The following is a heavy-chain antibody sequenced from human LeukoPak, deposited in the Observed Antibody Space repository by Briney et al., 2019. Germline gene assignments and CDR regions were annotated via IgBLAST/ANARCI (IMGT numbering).Heavy chain of an antibody. Sequence: PGGSLGLSCAASGFTFSSYAMNWVRQTPGKRLEWVSVISGSGGSTNYADSVKGRFTISRDNSQNILYLQMSSLRAEDTAVYYCAKANNYYDSGAYSDFWGQGALVIVSS. CDR2: ISGSGGST. V-gene: IGHV3-23*01. J-gene: IGHJ4*02. CDR1: GFTFSSYA. CDR3: AKANNYYDSGAYSDF. D-gene: IGHD3-22*01.